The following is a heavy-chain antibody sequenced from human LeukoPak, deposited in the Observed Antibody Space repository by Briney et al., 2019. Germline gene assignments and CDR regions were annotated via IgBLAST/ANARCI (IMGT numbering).Heavy chain of an antibody. D-gene: IGHD2-2*01. CDR3: ARLDIVVVPAATANWFDP. Sequence: GESLKISCKGSGYSFTSYWIGWVRQMPGKGLEWMGIIYPGDSDTRCSPSFQGQVTISADKSISTAYLQWSSLKASDTAMYYCARLDIVVVPAATANWFDPWGQGTLVTVSS. V-gene: IGHV5-51*01. J-gene: IGHJ5*02. CDR1: GYSFTSYW. CDR2: IYPGDSDT.